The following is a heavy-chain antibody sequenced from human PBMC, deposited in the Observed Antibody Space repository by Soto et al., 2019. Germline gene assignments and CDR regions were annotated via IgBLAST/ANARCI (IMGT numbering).Heavy chain of an antibody. J-gene: IGHJ3*02. CDR3: ATKSYESSGYYYAFDI. Sequence: EASVKVSCKASGGTLSSYTFSWVRQAPGQGLEWMGSFIPNHGVTNYAKKFQGRVTMTEDTSTDTAYMELSSLTSVDTAVYYCATKSYESSGYYYAFDIWGQGTMVTVSS. CDR2: FIPNHGVT. D-gene: IGHD3-22*01. CDR1: GGTLSSYT. V-gene: IGHV1-69*02.